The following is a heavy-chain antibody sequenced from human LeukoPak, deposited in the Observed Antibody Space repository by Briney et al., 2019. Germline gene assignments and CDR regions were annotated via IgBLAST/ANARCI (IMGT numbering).Heavy chain of an antibody. J-gene: IGHJ4*02. V-gene: IGHV1-18*04. Sequence: ASVKVSCKASGYTFTGYYMHWVRQAPGQGLEWMGWISAYNGNTNYAQKLQGRVTMTTDTSTSTAYMELRSLRSDDTAVYYCARVRGSSSWYHYFDYWGQGTLVTVSS. CDR3: ARVRGSSSWYHYFDY. CDR1: GYTFTGYY. D-gene: IGHD6-13*01. CDR2: ISAYNGNT.